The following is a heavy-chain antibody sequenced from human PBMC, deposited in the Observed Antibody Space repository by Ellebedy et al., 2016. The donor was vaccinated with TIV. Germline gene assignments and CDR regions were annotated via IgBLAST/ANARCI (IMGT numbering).Heavy chain of an antibody. J-gene: IGHJ4*02. CDR1: GFSFSTYW. V-gene: IGHV3-7*01. Sequence: GGSLRLSXAASGFSFSTYWMSWVRQPPGKGLEWVANIKQDGSDKYYVDSVKGRFTISRDNAKNSLYLQVNSLRVEDTAVYYCVRGGGSLDYWGQGTLVTVS. CDR2: IKQDGSDK. CDR3: VRGGGSLDY. D-gene: IGHD3-10*01.